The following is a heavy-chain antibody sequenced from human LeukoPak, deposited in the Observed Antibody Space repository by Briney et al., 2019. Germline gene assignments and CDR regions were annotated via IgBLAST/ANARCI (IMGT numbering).Heavy chain of an antibody. Sequence: ASVKVSCKASGYTFTGYYMHWVRQAPGQGLEWMGWINPNSGGTNYAQKFQGRVTMTRDTSISTAYMELSRLRSDDTAVYYCARNYGGSYRNWFDPWGQGTLVTVSS. J-gene: IGHJ5*02. CDR2: INPNSGGT. V-gene: IGHV1-2*02. D-gene: IGHD1-26*01. CDR1: GYTFTGYY. CDR3: ARNYGGSYRNWFDP.